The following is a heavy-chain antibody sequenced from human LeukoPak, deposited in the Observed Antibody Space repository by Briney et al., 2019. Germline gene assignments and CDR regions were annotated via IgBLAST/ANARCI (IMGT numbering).Heavy chain of an antibody. D-gene: IGHD4-11*01. CDR2: IDPSDSYT. Sequence: GESLKISFKGSGYNFTSYWISWVRQMPGKGLEWMGRIDPSDSYTNYSPSFQGHVTISADKSTSTAYLQWSSLKASDTAMYYCARTPAVTPDYWGQGTLVTVSS. V-gene: IGHV5-10-1*01. CDR3: ARTPAVTPDY. CDR1: GYNFTSYW. J-gene: IGHJ4*02.